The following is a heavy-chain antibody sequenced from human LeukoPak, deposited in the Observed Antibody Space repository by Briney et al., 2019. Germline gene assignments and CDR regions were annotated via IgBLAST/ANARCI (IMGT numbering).Heavy chain of an antibody. Sequence: PGGSLRLSCAASGFSFSVFWMHWVRQAPGKGPVWVSRIKTDGSITNYADSVKGRFTISRDNAKNTLYLQMNSLRAEDTAVYYCAGVATISPYYFDYWGQGTLVTVSS. V-gene: IGHV3-74*01. CDR3: AGVATISPYYFDY. CDR2: IKTDGSIT. CDR1: GFSFSVFW. D-gene: IGHD5-24*01. J-gene: IGHJ4*02.